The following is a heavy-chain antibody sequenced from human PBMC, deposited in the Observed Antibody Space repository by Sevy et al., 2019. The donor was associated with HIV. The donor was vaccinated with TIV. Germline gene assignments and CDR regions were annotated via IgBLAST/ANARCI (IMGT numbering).Heavy chain of an antibody. V-gene: IGHV4-59*01. Sequence: SETLSLTCTVSGGSISSYYWSWIRQTPGKGLEWIGYVDYSGSTNANPSLKSRVTISVDTSKSQLSLKMKSVTAADTAVYYCGRAGGSTDCGVDVWGQGTTVTVSS. D-gene: IGHD2-8*02. CDR1: GGSISSYY. CDR3: GRAGGSTDCGVDV. CDR2: VDYSGST. J-gene: IGHJ6*02.